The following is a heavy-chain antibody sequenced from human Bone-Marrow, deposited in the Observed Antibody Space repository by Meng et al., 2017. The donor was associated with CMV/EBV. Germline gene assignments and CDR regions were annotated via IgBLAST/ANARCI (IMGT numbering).Heavy chain of an antibody. CDR1: GYSISSGYY. CDR2: IYHSGST. V-gene: IGHV4-38-2*02. D-gene: IGHD3-3*01. Sequence: SETLSLTCTVSGYSISSGYYWGWIRQPPGKGLEWIGSIYHSGSTYYNPSLKSRVTISVDTSKNQFSLKLSSVTAADTAVYYCARVRSDYDFWSGYYSVLWYFDDWGQGTLVTVSS. CDR3: ARVRSDYDFWSGYYSVLWYFDD. J-gene: IGHJ4*02.